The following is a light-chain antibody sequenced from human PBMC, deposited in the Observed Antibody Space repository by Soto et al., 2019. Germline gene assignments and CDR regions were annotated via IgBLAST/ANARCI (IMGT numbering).Light chain of an antibody. CDR1: QSISSL. V-gene: IGKV1-5*03. Sequence: DIQMTQSPSTLSASVGDRVTITCRSSQSISSLLAWYQQKPGKAPKLLIYKASSLESGVPSRFSGSGSETDFSLTISSLQTDDFATYYCQQYNIYTWTFGHGTKVEIK. CDR3: QQYNIYTWT. CDR2: KAS. J-gene: IGKJ1*01.